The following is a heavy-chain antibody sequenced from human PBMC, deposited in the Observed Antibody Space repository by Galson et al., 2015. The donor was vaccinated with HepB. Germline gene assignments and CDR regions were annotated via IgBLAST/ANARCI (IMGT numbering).Heavy chain of an antibody. CDR2: IYYSGST. CDR3: ARVEVPIPVGYFDY. D-gene: IGHD2-21*01. CDR1: GGSISSSSYY. J-gene: IGHJ4*02. V-gene: IGHV4-39*01. Sequence: ETLSLTCTVSGGSISSSSYYWGWIRQPPGKGLEWIGSIYYSGSTYYNPSLKSRVTISVDTSKNQFSLKLSSVTAADTAVYYCARVEVPIPVGYFDYWGQGTLVTASS.